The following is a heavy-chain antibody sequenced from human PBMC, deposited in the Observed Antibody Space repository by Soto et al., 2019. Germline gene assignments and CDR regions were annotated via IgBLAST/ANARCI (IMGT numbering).Heavy chain of an antibody. CDR1: GFTFINYA. D-gene: IGHD2-21*01. CDR3: ARKVVGSTSRPDYWYFEL. V-gene: IGHV3-23*01. CDR2: ISGGGDAT. J-gene: IGHJ2*01. Sequence: EVQLLESGGDSVQPGGSVRLSCAGSGFTFINYAMNWVRQAPGKGLEGVSTISGGGDATNFADSVRGRFSFARDNSKNTVTLQINSLGVDNTAVYYCARKVVGSTSRPDYWYFELWGRGTLVTVSS.